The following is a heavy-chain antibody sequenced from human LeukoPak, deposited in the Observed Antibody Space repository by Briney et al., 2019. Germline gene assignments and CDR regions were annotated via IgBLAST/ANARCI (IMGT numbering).Heavy chain of an antibody. CDR3: ARDSGMYYYDSNGPY. D-gene: IGHD3-22*01. Sequence: GSLRLSCAASGFTFSSYAMHWVRQAPGKGLEWVAVISYDGSNKYYADSVKGRFTISRDNAKNSLYLQMNSLRAEDTAVYYCARDSGMYYYDSNGPYWGQGTLVTVSS. J-gene: IGHJ4*02. CDR1: GFTFSSYA. CDR2: ISYDGSNK. V-gene: IGHV3-30*04.